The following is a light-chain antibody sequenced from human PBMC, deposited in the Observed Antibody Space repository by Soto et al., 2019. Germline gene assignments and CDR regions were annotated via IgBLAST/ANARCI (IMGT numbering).Light chain of an antibody. CDR2: NNS. CDR3: AAWDDSLSALV. Sequence: QSVLTQPPSASGTPGQRVTISCSGSSSNIGSSTVSWYQQLPGAAPKLLIFNNSQRPSGVPKRFSGSKSGTSASLAVSGLQSDSEADYYCAAWDDSLSALVFGGGTKLTV. J-gene: IGLJ2*01. CDR1: SSNIGSST. V-gene: IGLV1-44*01.